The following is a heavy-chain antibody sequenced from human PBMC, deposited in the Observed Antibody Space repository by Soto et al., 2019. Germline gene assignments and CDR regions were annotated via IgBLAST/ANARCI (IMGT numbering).Heavy chain of an antibody. CDR2: INPNGGVT. CDR3: ARVSGGATGTLDYYCFYMAV. D-gene: IGHD5-12*01. J-gene: IGHJ6*03. V-gene: IGHV1-2*04. CDR1: GDSFNDYY. Sequence: QVQLVQSGAEVRKPGASVTVSCRSSGDSFNDYYIHWVRQAPGQGLEWMGWINPNGGVTKYAQKFQGWVTMTRDTSIRTVYMQLSRLRSDDTAVYYCARVSGGATGTLDYYCFYMAVWGRGTTVTVSS.